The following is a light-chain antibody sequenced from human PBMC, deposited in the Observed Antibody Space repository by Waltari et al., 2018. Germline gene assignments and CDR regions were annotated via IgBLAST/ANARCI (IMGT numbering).Light chain of an antibody. J-gene: IGKJ5*01. CDR3: QQYNNWPIT. Sequence: EAVLMQSPATLAVSPGERATLPCRASQSIGSSFAWYQQKPGQAPSLLIYYASTRATGIPARFSGSGSGTEFTLTISSLQSEDFAVYYCQQYNNWPITFGQGTRLEIK. V-gene: IGKV3-15*01. CDR1: QSIGSS. CDR2: YAS.